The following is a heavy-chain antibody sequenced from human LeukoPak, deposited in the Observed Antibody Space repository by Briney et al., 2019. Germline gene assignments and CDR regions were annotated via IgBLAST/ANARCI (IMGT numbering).Heavy chain of an antibody. CDR3: AKDVHRQQLADDAFDI. CDR2: ISWNSGSI. D-gene: IGHD6-13*01. CDR1: GFTFSSYA. Sequence: GGSLRLSCAASGFTFSSYAMSWVRQAPGKGLEWVSGISWNSGSIGYADSVKGRFTISRDNAKNSLYLQMNSLRAEDTALYYCAKDVHRQQLADDAFDIWGQGTMVTVSS. V-gene: IGHV3-9*01. J-gene: IGHJ3*02.